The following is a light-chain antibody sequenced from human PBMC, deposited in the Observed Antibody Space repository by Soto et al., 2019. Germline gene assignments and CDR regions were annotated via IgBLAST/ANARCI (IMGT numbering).Light chain of an antibody. V-gene: IGLV2-14*01. CDR2: EVS. Sequence: QSALTQPASVSGSPGQSITISCTGTSSDMGGYNYVSWYQQHPGKAPKLMIYEVSDRPSGVSNRFSGSKSGNTASLTISGLQAEDEADYYCSSYGSSNTLLFGEGTKLTVL. CDR1: SSDMGGYNY. J-gene: IGLJ2*01. CDR3: SSYGSSNTLL.